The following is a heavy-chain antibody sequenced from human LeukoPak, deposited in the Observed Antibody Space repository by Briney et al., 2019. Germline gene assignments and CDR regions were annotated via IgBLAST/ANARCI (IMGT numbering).Heavy chain of an antibody. J-gene: IGHJ4*02. CDR2: IYYSGGT. CDR3: ARHASSAYRSYYFDY. D-gene: IGHD3-22*01. Sequence: KASERLSLTCTVSGGSISSTSYYWGWIRQPPGEGLEWIGTIYYSGGTFYHSSLKSRVTISVDTSKNRFSLKLNSVTAADTAVYYCARHASSAYRSYYFDYWGQGTLVTVSS. V-gene: IGHV4-39*01. CDR1: GGSISSTSYY.